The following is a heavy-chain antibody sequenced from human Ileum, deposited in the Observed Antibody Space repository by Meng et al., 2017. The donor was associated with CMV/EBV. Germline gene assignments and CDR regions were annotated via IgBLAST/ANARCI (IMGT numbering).Heavy chain of an antibody. CDR2: ITWDAKT. Sequence: GSLRLSCAASGFTFDDYAMHWVRQAPGKGLEWVSLITWDAKTYSADFVKGRFTISRDNRKDSLYLQMDNLRPEDTAFYYCAKDASSRAVTYFDYWGRGTLVTVSS. V-gene: IGHV3-43D*04. CDR1: GFTFDDYA. CDR3: AKDASSRAVTYFDY. J-gene: IGHJ4*02. D-gene: IGHD2-2*01.